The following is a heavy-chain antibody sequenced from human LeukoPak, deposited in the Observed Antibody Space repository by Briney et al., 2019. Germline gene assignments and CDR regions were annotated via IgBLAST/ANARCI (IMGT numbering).Heavy chain of an antibody. CDR1: GFTFSSYW. Sequence: PGGSLRLSCAASGFTFSSYWMHWVRQAPGKGLVWVSRINSDGSSTSYADSVKGRFTISRDNAKNTLHLQMNSLRAEDTAVYYCAKAPGRSSGSYDYWGQGTLVTVSS. V-gene: IGHV3-74*01. CDR3: AKAPGRSSGSYDY. J-gene: IGHJ4*02. D-gene: IGHD1-26*01. CDR2: INSDGSST.